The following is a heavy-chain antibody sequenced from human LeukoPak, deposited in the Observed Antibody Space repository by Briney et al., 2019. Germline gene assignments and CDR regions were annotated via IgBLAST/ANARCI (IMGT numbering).Heavy chain of an antibody. D-gene: IGHD2-2*01. V-gene: IGHV3-30*02. CDR1: GFTFSRYG. J-gene: IGHJ4*02. CDR3: AKELPDIVVVPAATVNGEPYSSGWYHSFDY. CDR2: IRYDGSKK. Sequence: GGSLRLSCAASGFTFSRYGMHWVRQAPGKGLEWVAFIRYDGSKKHYADSVKGRFTISRDNSKNTLYLQMNSLRAEDTAVYYCAKELPDIVVVPAATVNGEPYSSGWYHSFDYWGQGTLVTVSS.